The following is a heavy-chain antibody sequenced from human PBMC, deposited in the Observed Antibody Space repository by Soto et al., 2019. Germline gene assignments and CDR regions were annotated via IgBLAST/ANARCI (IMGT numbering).Heavy chain of an antibody. Sequence: SETLSLTCAVYGGSFSGYYWSRIRQPPGKGLEWIGEINHSGSTNYNPSLKSRVTISVDTSKNQFSLKLSSVTAADTAVYYCANSCSGGSCYSSGFDPWGQGTLVTVSS. D-gene: IGHD2-15*01. CDR1: GGSFSGYY. J-gene: IGHJ5*02. CDR3: ANSCSGGSCYSSGFDP. V-gene: IGHV4-34*01. CDR2: INHSGST.